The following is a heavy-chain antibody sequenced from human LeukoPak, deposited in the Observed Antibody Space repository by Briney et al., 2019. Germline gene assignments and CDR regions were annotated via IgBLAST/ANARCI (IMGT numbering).Heavy chain of an antibody. CDR2: IKQDASEK. CDR3: ARMEWGGPFDY. CDR1: GFTFSSYW. Sequence: GGSLRLSCAASGFTFSSYWMSWVRQTPGKGLEWVANIKQDASEKYYVDSVKGRFTISRDNAKNSLCLQMNSLRAEDTAVYYCARMEWGGPFDYWGQGTLVTVSS. J-gene: IGHJ4*02. D-gene: IGHD3-3*01. V-gene: IGHV3-7*01.